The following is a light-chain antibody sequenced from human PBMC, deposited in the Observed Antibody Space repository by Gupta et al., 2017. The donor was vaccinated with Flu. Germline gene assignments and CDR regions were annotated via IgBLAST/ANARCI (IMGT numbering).Light chain of an antibody. CDR2: KSS. J-gene: IGKJ1*01. CDR3: QRYNCPLT. V-gene: IGKV1-5*03. CDR1: QSNSSW. Sequence: DVQMTPSPSTLSASVGARVTITCRASQSNSSWLAWYQQQPEQAPQLLLYKSSSLESGVPTMFSGSGSRTYFPLTISRVHPDDVATYYCQRYNCPLTFGQGTKVEIK.